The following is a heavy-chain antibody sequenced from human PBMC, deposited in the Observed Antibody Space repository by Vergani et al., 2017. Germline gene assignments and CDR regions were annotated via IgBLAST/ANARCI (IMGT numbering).Heavy chain of an antibody. CDR2: IWYDGSNK. Sequence: QVQLVESGGGVVQPGRSLRLSCAASGFTFSSYAMHWVRQAPGKGLEWVAVIWYDGSNKYYADSVKGRFTISRDNSKNTLYLQMNSLRAEDTAVYYCARSGGIAVAGTLNWFDPWGQGTLVTVSS. CDR3: ARSGGIAVAGTLNWFDP. V-gene: IGHV3-33*08. J-gene: IGHJ5*02. CDR1: GFTFSSYA. D-gene: IGHD6-19*01.